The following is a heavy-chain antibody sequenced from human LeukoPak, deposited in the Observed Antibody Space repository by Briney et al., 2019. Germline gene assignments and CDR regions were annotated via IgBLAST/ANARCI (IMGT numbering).Heavy chain of an antibody. J-gene: IGHJ4*02. D-gene: IGHD3-22*01. CDR2: IYYSGST. CDR3: ARQVPDYYDSSGFLDY. Sequence: PSETLSLTCTVSGGSISSSSYYWGWIRQPPGKGLEWIGSIYYSGSTYYNPSLKSRVTISVGTSKNQFSLKLSSVTAADTAVYYCARQVPDYYDSSGFLDYWGQGTLVTVSS. CDR1: GGSISSSSYY. V-gene: IGHV4-39*01.